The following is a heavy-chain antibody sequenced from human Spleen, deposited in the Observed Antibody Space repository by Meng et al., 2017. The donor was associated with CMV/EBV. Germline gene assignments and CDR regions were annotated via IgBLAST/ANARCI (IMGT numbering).Heavy chain of an antibody. V-gene: IGHV3-21*01. CDR3: ARDMEDPAAIQVLDS. J-gene: IGHJ4*02. D-gene: IGHD2-2*02. CDR1: GFAFSTYS. Sequence: GESLKISCAASGFAFSTYSMNWVRQTPGKGLEWVSSISSSAVYAFYADSVRGRFTISRDNAKNSLSLHMNSLRAEDTAVYYCARDMEDPAAIQVLDSWGQGTLVTVSS. CDR2: ISSSAVYA.